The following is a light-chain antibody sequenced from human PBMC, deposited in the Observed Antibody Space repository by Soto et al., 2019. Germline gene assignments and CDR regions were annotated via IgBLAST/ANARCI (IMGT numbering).Light chain of an antibody. CDR2: AAS. J-gene: IGKJ5*01. CDR3: QQSYSTLSIT. V-gene: IGKV1-39*01. CDR1: ESINRH. Sequence: DIQMSQSPSSLSASVGDRVTITCRASESINRHLNWYQQKPGKAPKLLIYAASSLQNGVPSRFSGSASGTDFTLPISNLQPEDFATYYCQQSYSTLSITFGQGTRLEIK.